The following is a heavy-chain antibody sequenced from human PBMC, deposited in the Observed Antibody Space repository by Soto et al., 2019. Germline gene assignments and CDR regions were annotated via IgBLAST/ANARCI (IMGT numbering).Heavy chain of an antibody. CDR3: ANGIAAAQWSWFDP. D-gene: IGHD6-13*01. CDR2: ISWNSGSI. V-gene: IGHV3-9*01. Sequence: GGSLRLSCAASGFTFDDYAMHWVRQAPGKGLEWVSGISWNSGSIGYADSVKGRFTISRDNAKNSLYLQMNSLRAEDTALYYCANGIAAAQWSWFDPSGQGTLVTVSS. CDR1: GFTFDDYA. J-gene: IGHJ5*02.